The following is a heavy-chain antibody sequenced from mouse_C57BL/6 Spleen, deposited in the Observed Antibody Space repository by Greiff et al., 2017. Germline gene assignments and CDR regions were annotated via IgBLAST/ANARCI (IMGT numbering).Heavy chain of an antibody. D-gene: IGHD2-10*02. V-gene: IGHV1-80*01. CDR2: IYPGDGDP. CDR3: ARIGYGKRDYLDY. J-gene: IGHJ2*01. Sequence: QVQLQQSGAELVKPGASVKISCKASGYAFSSYWMNWVKQRPGKGLEWIGQIYPGDGDPNYNGKFKGKATLTAVQSSSTAYIQRSSLTSEDSAVYFCARIGYGKRDYLDYWGQGTTLTVSS. CDR1: GYAFSSYW.